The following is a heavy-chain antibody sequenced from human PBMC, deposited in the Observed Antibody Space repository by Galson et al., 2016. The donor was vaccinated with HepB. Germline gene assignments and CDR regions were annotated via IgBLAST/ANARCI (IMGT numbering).Heavy chain of an antibody. CDR1: GGSIGSSNYY. J-gene: IGHJ4*02. V-gene: IGHV4-39*01. CDR2: IYYTGRI. D-gene: IGHD1-26*01. Sequence: SETLSLTCVVSGGSIGSSNYYWGWIRQPPGKALEWLGSIYYTGRIFYNPPLKSRVTIFVDTSSNQFSLRLSSVTAADTAVYYCARHEPSFCNSGTCYPYYFDYWGQGTLVTVSS. CDR3: ARHEPSFCNSGTCYPYYFDY.